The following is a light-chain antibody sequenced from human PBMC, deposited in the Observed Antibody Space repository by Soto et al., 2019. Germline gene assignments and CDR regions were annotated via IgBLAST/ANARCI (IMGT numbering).Light chain of an antibody. CDR2: DAY. Sequence: DIQMTQSPSTPSASVGDRVTLTCRASQSIGSWLAWYQQKPGKAHSLLIYDAYSLESGVQSRFSGSGSGTEFTLTIRSLQPDDFATYYCKQYNGYLPGFGQGTKVDIK. J-gene: IGKJ1*01. CDR3: KQYNGYLPG. V-gene: IGKV1-5*01. CDR1: QSIGSW.